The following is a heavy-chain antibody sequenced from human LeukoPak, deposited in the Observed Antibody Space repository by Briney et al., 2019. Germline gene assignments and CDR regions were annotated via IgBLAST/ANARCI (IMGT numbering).Heavy chain of an antibody. D-gene: IGHD5-24*01. CDR3: ARVRDPLDY. J-gene: IGHJ4*02. V-gene: IGHV4-31*03. CDR1: GDSISSGRYY. CDR2: IYYSGST. Sequence: SETLSLTCTVSGDSISSGRYYWSWIRQHPGKGLEWIGYIYYSGSTYYNPSLKSRVAISVDTSQNQFSLKLSSVTAADTAVYYCARVRDPLDYWGQGTLVTVSS.